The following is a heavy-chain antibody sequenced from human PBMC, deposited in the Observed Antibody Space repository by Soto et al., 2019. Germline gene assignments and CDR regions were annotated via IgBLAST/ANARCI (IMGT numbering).Heavy chain of an antibody. Sequence: SETLSLTCTVSGGSISSGGYYWSWIRQHPGKGLEWIGYIYYSGSTYYNPSLKSRVTISVDTSKNQFSLKLSSVTAADTAVYYCAREGRAGTAIGLDYWGRGTLVTVSS. CDR2: IYYSGST. V-gene: IGHV4-31*03. CDR3: AREGRAGTAIGLDY. D-gene: IGHD1-1*01. J-gene: IGHJ4*02. CDR1: GGSISSGGYY.